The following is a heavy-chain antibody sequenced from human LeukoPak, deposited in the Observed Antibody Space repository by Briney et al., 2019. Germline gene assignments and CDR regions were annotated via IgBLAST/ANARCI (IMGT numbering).Heavy chain of an antibody. CDR1: GGSISSSSYY. CDR2: IYYSGST. Sequence: SETLSLTCTVSGGSISSSSYYWGWIRQPPGKGLEWIGSIYYSGSTYYNPSLKSRVTISVDTSKNQFSLKLSSVTAADAAVYYCATWTTVVTPRAFDIWGQGTMVTVSS. V-gene: IGHV4-39*01. CDR3: ATWTTVVTPRAFDI. J-gene: IGHJ3*02. D-gene: IGHD4-23*01.